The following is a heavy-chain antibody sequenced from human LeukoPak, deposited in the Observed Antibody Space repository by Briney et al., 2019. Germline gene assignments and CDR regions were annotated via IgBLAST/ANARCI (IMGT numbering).Heavy chain of an antibody. Sequence: GESLKISCKGSGYNFPNYWIGWVRQMPGKGLEWMGVIYPRDSDTSYSPSLQGQVTISADKSIGTAYLQWSSLKASDTAMYYCARLPFDSSSYYLDYWGQGTLVTVSS. CDR1: GYNFPNYW. D-gene: IGHD3-22*01. V-gene: IGHV5-51*01. J-gene: IGHJ4*02. CDR2: IYPRDSDT. CDR3: ARLPFDSSSYYLDY.